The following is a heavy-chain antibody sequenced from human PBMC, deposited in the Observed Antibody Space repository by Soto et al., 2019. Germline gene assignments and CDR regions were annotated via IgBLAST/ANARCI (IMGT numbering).Heavy chain of an antibody. CDR1: GYTFSDYY. D-gene: IGHD1-1*01. CDR3: ASEPATAKPEGVDF. V-gene: IGHV1-2*02. Sequence: ASVKVSCKASGYTFSDYYIHWVRQAPGQGPEWMGWINPNSGGTKYAPKFQGGVTMTRDTSITTAYMELSRLRSGDTAVYYCASEPATAKPEGVDFWGQGTLVTVSS. CDR2: INPNSGGT. J-gene: IGHJ4*02.